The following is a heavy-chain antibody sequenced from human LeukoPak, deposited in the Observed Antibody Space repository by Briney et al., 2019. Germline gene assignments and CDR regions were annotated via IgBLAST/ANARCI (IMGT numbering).Heavy chain of an antibody. J-gene: IGHJ4*02. V-gene: IGHV1-69*06. CDR2: IIPIFGTA. Sequence: ASVKVSCKASGGTFSSYAISWVRQAPGQGLEWMGGIIPIFGTAIYAQKFQGRVTMTEDTSTDTAYMELSSLRSEDTAVYYCATANFDWLLLFDYWGQGTLVTVSS. CDR1: GGTFSSYA. D-gene: IGHD3-9*01. CDR3: ATANFDWLLLFDY.